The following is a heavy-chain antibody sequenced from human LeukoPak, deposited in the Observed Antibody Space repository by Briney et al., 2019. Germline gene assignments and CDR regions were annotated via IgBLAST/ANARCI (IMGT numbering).Heavy chain of an antibody. CDR1: GFSFSDHY. CDR3: ARSDNWGRDYYYYMDV. D-gene: IGHD7-27*01. Sequence: GGSLRLSCAASGFSFSDHYMSWIRQAPGKGLEWVSYISSSGSTIHYADSVKGRFTISRDSSKNTLYLQMNNLRTEDTAVYYCARSDNWGRDYYYYMDVWGKGTTVTVSS. V-gene: IGHV3-11*04. J-gene: IGHJ6*03. CDR2: ISSSGSTI.